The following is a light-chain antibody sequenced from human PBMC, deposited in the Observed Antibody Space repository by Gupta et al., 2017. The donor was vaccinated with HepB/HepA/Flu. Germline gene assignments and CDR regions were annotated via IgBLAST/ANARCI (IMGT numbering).Light chain of an antibody. V-gene: IGLV1-40*01. J-gene: IGLJ1*01. CDR2: GNT. Sequence: QSVLTQPPSLSAAPGQRVTISCTGSSANIGAGYDVHWYQHLPGTAPKLLIFGNTNRPSGVPDRFSGSKSDTSASLAITGLQAEDEGDYYCHSYDTSLSGYVFGTGTTVTVL. CDR3: HSYDTSLSGYV. CDR1: SANIGAGYD.